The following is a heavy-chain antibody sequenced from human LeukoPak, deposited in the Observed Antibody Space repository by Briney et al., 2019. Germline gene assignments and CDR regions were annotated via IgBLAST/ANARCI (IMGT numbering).Heavy chain of an antibody. Sequence: GGSLRLSCAASGFTFSSYSMNWVRQAPGKGLEWVSYIRSGGNSIHYADSVKGRFSIPRDDAKNLLYLQMNSLRAEDTAVYYCARDPHSLDYWGQGTLVTVSS. CDR2: IRSGGNSI. J-gene: IGHJ4*02. V-gene: IGHV3-48*01. CDR3: ARDPHSLDY. CDR1: GFTFSSYS. D-gene: IGHD2-21*01.